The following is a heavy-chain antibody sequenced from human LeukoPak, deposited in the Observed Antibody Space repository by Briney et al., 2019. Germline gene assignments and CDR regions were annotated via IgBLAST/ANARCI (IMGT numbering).Heavy chain of an antibody. J-gene: IGHJ4*02. Sequence: PGGSLRLSCAASGFTFSNAWMRWVRQPPGKGLEWIGSIYYTGSAYYNPSLKSRVTMSVDTSKNQFSLRLSSVTAADTAVYSCARHPERYSYFDYWGQGTLVTVSS. V-gene: IGHV4-39*01. CDR2: IYYTGSA. D-gene: IGHD5-18*01. CDR3: ARHPERYSYFDY. CDR1: GFTFSNAW.